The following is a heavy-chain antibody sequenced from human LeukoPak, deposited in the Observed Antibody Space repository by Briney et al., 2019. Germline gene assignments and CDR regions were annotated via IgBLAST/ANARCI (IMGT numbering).Heavy chain of an antibody. D-gene: IGHD1-26*01. CDR2: IKQDGSEK. J-gene: IGHJ4*02. CDR1: GFTFSSYW. V-gene: IGHV3-7*01. CDR3: ARRISGSYSCYFDY. Sequence: PGGSLRLSCAASGFTFSSYWMSWVRQAPGKGLEWVANIKQDGSEKYYVDSVKGRFTISRDNAKNSLYLQMNSLRAEDTAVYYCARRISGSYSCYFDYWGQGTLVTVSS.